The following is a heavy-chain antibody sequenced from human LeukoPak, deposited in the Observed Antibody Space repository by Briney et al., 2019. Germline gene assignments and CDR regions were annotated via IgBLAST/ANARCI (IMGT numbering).Heavy chain of an antibody. Sequence: GGSLRLPCAASGFTFSSYAMHWVRQAPGKGLEWVAVISYDGSNKYYADSVKGRFTISRDNSKNTLYLQMNSLRAEDTAVYYCARDNLYNWNDVRYYYYYGMDVWGQGTTVTVSS. J-gene: IGHJ6*02. CDR2: ISYDGSNK. CDR1: GFTFSSYA. V-gene: IGHV3-30-3*01. D-gene: IGHD1-1*01. CDR3: ARDNLYNWNDVRYYYYYGMDV.